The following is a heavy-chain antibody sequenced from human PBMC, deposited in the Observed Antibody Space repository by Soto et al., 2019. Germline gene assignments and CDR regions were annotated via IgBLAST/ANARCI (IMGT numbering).Heavy chain of an antibody. CDR2: ISGSGDTT. J-gene: IGHJ4*02. Sequence: EVQLLESGGDLVQPGGSLRLSCAASGFTFSNYAMSWVRQAPGKGLEWVSAISGSGDTTFYADSVKGRFTTSRHNSKNKLFLQMSSLRDEDTAVYYCANDPENWSNGCFGHWGQGTLVTVSS. D-gene: IGHD6-19*01. CDR3: ANDPENWSNGCFGH. V-gene: IGHV3-23*01. CDR1: GFTFSNYA.